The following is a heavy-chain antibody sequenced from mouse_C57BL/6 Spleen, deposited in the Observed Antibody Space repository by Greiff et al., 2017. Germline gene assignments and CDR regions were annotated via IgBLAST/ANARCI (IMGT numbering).Heavy chain of an antibody. D-gene: IGHD1-1*01. J-gene: IGHJ4*01. V-gene: IGHV1-64*01. CDR3: ARSITTVVASYYAMDY. Sequence: QVQLQQPGAELVKPGASVKLSCKASGYTFTSYWMHWVKQRPGQGLEWIGMIHPNSGSTNYNEKFKSKATLTVDKSSSTAYMQLSSLTSEDSAVYYCARSITTVVASYYAMDYWGQGTSVTVSS. CDR1: GYTFTSYW. CDR2: IHPNSGST.